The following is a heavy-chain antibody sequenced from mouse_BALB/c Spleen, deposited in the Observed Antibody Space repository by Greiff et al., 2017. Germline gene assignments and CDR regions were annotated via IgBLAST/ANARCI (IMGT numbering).Heavy chain of an antibody. CDR1: GYTFTSYW. V-gene: IGHV1-7*01. CDR2: VNPSIGYT. J-gene: IGHJ3*01. D-gene: IGHD2-10*02. Sequence: QVQLQQSGAELAKPGASVKMSCKASGYTFTSYWMHWVKQRPGQGLEWIGYVNPSIGYTEYNQKFKDKATLTADKSSSTAFMHLSSLSSEDSAVYYYALSSMITAWFADWGEGTLVTVSA. CDR3: ALSSMITAWFAD.